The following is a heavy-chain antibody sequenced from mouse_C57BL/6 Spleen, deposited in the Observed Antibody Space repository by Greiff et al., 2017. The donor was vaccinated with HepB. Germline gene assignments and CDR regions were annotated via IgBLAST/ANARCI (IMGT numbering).Heavy chain of an antibody. J-gene: IGHJ2*01. CDR2: IDPNSGGT. CDR1: GYTFTSYW. V-gene: IGHV1-72*01. D-gene: IGHD1-1*01. CDR3: ARFTTVPATGDVDY. Sequence: QVQLKQPGAELVKPGASVKLSCKASGYTFTSYWMHWVQQRPGRGLEWIGRIDPNSGGTKYNEKFKSKATLTVDQPASTAYMQRSSLTSEDPAVYYCARFTTVPATGDVDYWGQGTTLTVSS.